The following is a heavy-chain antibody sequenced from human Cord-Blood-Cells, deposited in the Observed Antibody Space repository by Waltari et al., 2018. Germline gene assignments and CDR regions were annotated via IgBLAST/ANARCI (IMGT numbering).Heavy chain of an antibody. V-gene: IGHV5-51*01. Sequence: EVQLVQSGAEVKKPGESLKISCRGSGYSFTSYWIGWVRQMPGKGLEWMGIIYPGDSDTRYSPSFQGQVTISADKSISTAYLQWSSLKASDTAMYYCATASGIAAAGVAFDYWGQGTLVTVSS. CDR3: ATASGIAAAGVAFDY. CDR2: IYPGDSDT. D-gene: IGHD6-13*01. J-gene: IGHJ4*02. CDR1: GYSFTSYW.